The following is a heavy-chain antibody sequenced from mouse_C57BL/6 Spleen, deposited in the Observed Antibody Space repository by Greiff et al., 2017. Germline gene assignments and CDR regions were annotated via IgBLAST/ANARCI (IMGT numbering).Heavy chain of an antibody. CDR1: GFTFSDYG. D-gene: IGHD2-1*01. CDR3: ARGGNYEYFDY. J-gene: IGHJ2*01. V-gene: IGHV5-17*01. Sequence: DVMLVESGGGLVKPGGSLKLSCAASGFTFSDYGMHWVRQAPEKGLEWVAYISSGSSTIYYADTVKGRFTISRDNAKNTLFLQMTRLRSEDTAMYYCARGGNYEYFDYWGQGTTLTVSS. CDR2: ISSGSSTI.